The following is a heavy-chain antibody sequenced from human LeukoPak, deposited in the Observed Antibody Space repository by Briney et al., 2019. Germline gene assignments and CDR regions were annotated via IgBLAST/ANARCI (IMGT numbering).Heavy chain of an antibody. D-gene: IGHD3-22*01. CDR3: ARVAYDSSGYYSYYYYYYMDV. CDR2: INWNGGST. J-gene: IGHJ6*03. CDR1: GFTFDDYG. Sequence: GGSLRLSCAASGFTFDDYGMSGVRQAPGEGLEWGSGINWNGGSTGYADSVKGRFTISRDNAKNSLYLQMNSLRAEDTALYHCARVAYDSSGYYSYYYYYYMDVWGKGTTVTISS. V-gene: IGHV3-20*01.